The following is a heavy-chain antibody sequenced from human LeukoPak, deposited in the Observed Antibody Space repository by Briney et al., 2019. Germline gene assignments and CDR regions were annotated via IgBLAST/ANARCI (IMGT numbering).Heavy chain of an antibody. CDR3: ATSNSYDSSGLYNF. V-gene: IGHV1-18*01. CDR1: GYTFTSYG. CDR2: ISAYNGNT. Sequence: GASVKVSCKASGYTFTSYGISWVRQAPGQGLEWMGWISAYNGNTNYAQKFQGRVTMTEDTSTDTAYMELSSLRSEDTAVYYCATSNSYDSSGLYNFWGQGTLVTVSS. J-gene: IGHJ4*02. D-gene: IGHD3-22*01.